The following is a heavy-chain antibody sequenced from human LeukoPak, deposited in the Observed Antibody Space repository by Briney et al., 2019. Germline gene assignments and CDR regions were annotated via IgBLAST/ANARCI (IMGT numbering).Heavy chain of an antibody. CDR3: AKDRSSWYYPFDS. CDR1: GFTLSSYA. CDR2: VSGGGHNT. D-gene: IGHD3-3*01. Sequence: GGSLRLSCVASGFTLSSYAMSWVRQAPGKGLEWVSVVSGGGHNTYYADSVKGRFTMSRDNSKRTVYLQMNSLRAEDTAVYYCAKDRSSWYYPFDSWGQGTLVTVSS. V-gene: IGHV3-23*01. J-gene: IGHJ4*02.